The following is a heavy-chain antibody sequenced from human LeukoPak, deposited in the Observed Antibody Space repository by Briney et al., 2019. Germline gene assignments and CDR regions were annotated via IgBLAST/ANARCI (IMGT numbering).Heavy chain of an antibody. CDR1: GYSFTSCW. CDR2: IYPGDSDT. V-gene: IGHV5-51*01. D-gene: IGHD3-10*01. CDR3: ARHHYYGSGSYYTNWFDP. J-gene: IGHJ5*02. Sequence: GESLKISCKGSGYSFTSCWIGWVGQMPGKGLEWMGIIYPGDSDTRYSPSFQGQVTISADKSISTAYLQWSSVKASDTAMYYCARHHYYGSGSYYTNWFDPWGQGTLVTVSS.